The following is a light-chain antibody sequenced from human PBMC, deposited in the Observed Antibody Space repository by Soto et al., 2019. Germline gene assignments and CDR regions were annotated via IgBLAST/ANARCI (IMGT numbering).Light chain of an antibody. J-gene: IGKJ4*01. CDR1: QSVSIY. CDR2: DSF. CDR3: QQRMIWPPLT. V-gene: IGKV3-11*01. Sequence: EVVLTQSPATLSLSPGETATLSCRASQSVSIYLAWYQQKPGQSPRLLIYDSFNRATGIPARFSGSGSGTDFTLTINNLEPDDFAVYYCQQRMIWPPLTFGGGTRVEIK.